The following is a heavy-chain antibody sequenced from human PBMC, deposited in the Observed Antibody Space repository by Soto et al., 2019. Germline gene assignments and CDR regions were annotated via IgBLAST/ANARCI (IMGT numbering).Heavy chain of an antibody. CDR3: TTERPIVVVVAATPDAFDI. V-gene: IGHV3-15*01. Sequence: EVQLVESGGGLVKPGGSLRLSCAASGFTFSNAWMSWVRQAPGKGLEWVGRIKSKTDGGTTDYPAPVKGRFTISRDDSNNTLYLQMNSLKTEDTAVYYCTTERPIVVVVAATPDAFDIWGQGTIVTVSS. CDR1: GFTFSNAW. D-gene: IGHD2-15*01. CDR2: IKSKTDGGTT. J-gene: IGHJ3*02.